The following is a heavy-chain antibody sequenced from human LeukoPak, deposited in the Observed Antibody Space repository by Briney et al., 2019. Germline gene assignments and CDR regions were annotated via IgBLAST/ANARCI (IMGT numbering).Heavy chain of an antibody. Sequence: SETLSLTCTVSGGSTSSYYWSSIPQPAGKGLEWIGRIYTSGSTNYNPSLKSRVTLSVDTSKNQFSLKQSSVTAADTAVYYCVRVVRVVDSSSWHGGRWFDPWGQGTLVTVSS. CDR3: VRVVRVVDSSSWHGGRWFDP. D-gene: IGHD6-13*01. CDR1: GGSTSSYY. V-gene: IGHV4-4*07. CDR2: IYTSGST. J-gene: IGHJ5*02.